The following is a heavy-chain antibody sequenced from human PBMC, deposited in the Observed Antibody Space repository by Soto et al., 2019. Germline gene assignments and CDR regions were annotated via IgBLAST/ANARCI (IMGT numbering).Heavy chain of an antibody. CDR1: GGCFSGYY. CDR3: ARAPDYGIDY. J-gene: IGHJ4*02. V-gene: IGHV4-34*01. D-gene: IGHD4-17*01. Sequence: PSETLSLTCAVYGGCFSGYYWSWIRQPPGKGLEWIGEINHSGSTNYNPSLKSRVTISVDTSKNQFSLKLSSVTAADTAVYYCARAPDYGIDYWGQGTLVTVSS. CDR2: INHSGST.